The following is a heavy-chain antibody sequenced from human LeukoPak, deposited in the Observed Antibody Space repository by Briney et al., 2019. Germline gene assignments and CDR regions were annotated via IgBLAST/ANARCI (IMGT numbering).Heavy chain of an antibody. J-gene: IGHJ6*02. CDR3: AKDVSRDSPFWYYYYYGMDV. D-gene: IGHD3-3*01. CDR1: GFTFSTYA. Sequence: GGSLRLSCAASGFTFSTYAMVWDRQAPGKGLEWVSFVSGSGRTTLYADSVKGRFTVSRDNSKNTLHLQMNSLRAEDTAVYYCAKDVSRDSPFWYYYYYGMDVWGQGTTVTVSS. V-gene: IGHV3-23*01. CDR2: VSGSGRTT.